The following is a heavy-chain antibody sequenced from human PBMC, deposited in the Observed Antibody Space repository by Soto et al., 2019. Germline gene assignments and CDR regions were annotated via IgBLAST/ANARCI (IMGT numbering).Heavy chain of an antibody. CDR3: ARAGSRITIFGVVTRDYYYYGMDV. CDR2: IYYSGST. Sequence: LSLTCTVSGGSISSGGYYWSWIRQHPGKGLEWIGYIYYSGSTYYNPSLKSRVTISVDTSKNQFSLKLSSVTAADTAVYYCARAGSRITIFGVVTRDYYYYGMDVWGQGTTVTVSS. J-gene: IGHJ6*02. D-gene: IGHD3-3*01. CDR1: GGSISSGGYY. V-gene: IGHV4-31*03.